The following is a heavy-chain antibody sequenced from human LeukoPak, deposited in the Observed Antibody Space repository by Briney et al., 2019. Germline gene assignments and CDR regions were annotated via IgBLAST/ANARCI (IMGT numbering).Heavy chain of an antibody. CDR2: ISSNGGST. D-gene: IGHD3-9*01. Sequence: GGSLRLSCAASGFTFSSYAMHWVRQAPGKGLEYVSAISSNGGSTYYANSVKGRFTISRDNSKNTLYLQMGSLRAEDMAVYYCARAVPTLRHFDWLLSPFDYWGQGTLVTVSS. J-gene: IGHJ4*02. V-gene: IGHV3-64*01. CDR1: GFTFSSYA. CDR3: ARAVPTLRHFDWLLSPFDY.